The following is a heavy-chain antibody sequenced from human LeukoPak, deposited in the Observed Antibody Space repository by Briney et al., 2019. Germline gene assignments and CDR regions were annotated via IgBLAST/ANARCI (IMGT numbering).Heavy chain of an antibody. CDR1: GFTVSFNY. CDR3: ARGYSSSRNY. V-gene: IGHV3-53*01. J-gene: IGHJ4*02. Sequence: GGSLRLSCVASGFTVSFNYMSWVRQAPGKGLEWVSVVYDGGSTSYADSVKGRFTISTDNSKNTLYLQMNSLRAEDTAVYYCARGYSSSRNYWGQGILVTVSS. D-gene: IGHD6-6*01. CDR2: VYDGGST.